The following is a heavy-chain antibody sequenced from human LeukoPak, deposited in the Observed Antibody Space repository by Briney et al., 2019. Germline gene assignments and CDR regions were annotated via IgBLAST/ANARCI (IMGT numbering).Heavy chain of an antibody. Sequence: RSLRLSCTTSGFTLGDYGLTWVRQAPGKGLEWVGFIRSKAFGGTTEYAASVKGRFTISRDDSKSIAYLQMSSLKTEDTAVYYCTRVGSSFFYFFDFWGQGTLVTVSS. CDR2: IRSKAFGGTT. V-gene: IGHV3-49*04. CDR1: GFTLGDYG. D-gene: IGHD6-13*01. CDR3: TRVGSSFFYFFDF. J-gene: IGHJ4*02.